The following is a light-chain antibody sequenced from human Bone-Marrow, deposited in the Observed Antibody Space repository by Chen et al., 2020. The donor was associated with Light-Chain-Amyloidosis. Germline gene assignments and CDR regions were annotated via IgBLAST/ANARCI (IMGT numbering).Light chain of an antibody. V-gene: IGLV3-21*02. CDR2: DDS. J-gene: IGLJ3*02. CDR1: NIGSTS. CDR3: QVWDRSSDRPV. Sequence: SYVLTQPSSVSVAPGQTATIACGGNNIGSTSVYWYQQTPGQAPLLVVYDDSDRPSGIPERLSGSNAGNTANLTISRVEAGDEADYYCQVWDRSSDRPVFGGGTKLTVL.